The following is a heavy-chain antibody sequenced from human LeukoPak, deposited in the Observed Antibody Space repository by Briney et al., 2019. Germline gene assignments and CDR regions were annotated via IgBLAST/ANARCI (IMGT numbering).Heavy chain of an antibody. CDR3: VRAFGGYDSQRFYYNMDV. CDR1: GFTFSSYY. V-gene: IGHV3-21*06. Sequence: GGSLRLSCAASGFTFSSYYLNWVHQAPGKGLEWVSCIHGSASYNYYADSVKGRFTISRDSAKNSLYLEMSSLRVEDTAVYYCVRAFGGYDSQRFYYNMDVWGKGTTVTVSS. J-gene: IGHJ6*03. D-gene: IGHD5-12*01. CDR2: IHGSASYN.